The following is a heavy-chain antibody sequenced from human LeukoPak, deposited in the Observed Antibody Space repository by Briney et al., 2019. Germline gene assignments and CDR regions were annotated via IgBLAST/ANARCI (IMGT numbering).Heavy chain of an antibody. J-gene: IGHJ6*03. CDR2: IIPIFGTA. Sequence: SVKVSCKASGGTFTSYAISWVRQAPGQGLEWMGRIIPIFGTANYAQKFQGRVTITTDESTNTAYMELSSLRSEDTAVYYCARDLLLWFGEFRMDVWGKGTTVTVSS. CDR1: GGTFTSYA. V-gene: IGHV1-69*05. CDR3: ARDLLLWFGEFRMDV. D-gene: IGHD3-10*01.